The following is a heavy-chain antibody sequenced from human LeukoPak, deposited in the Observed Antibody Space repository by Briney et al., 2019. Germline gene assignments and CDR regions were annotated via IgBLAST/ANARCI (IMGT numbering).Heavy chain of an antibody. D-gene: IGHD6-6*01. Sequence: SQTLSLTCAISGDSVSSNSAAWNWIRQSPSRGLEWLERTYYRSKWYYDYAVSVKSRITINPDTSKNQFSLQLNSVTPEDTAVYYCARAALGYSSSINWFDPWGQGTLVTVSS. CDR2: TYYRSKWYY. J-gene: IGHJ5*02. CDR3: ARAALGYSSSINWFDP. V-gene: IGHV6-1*01. CDR1: GDSVSSNSAA.